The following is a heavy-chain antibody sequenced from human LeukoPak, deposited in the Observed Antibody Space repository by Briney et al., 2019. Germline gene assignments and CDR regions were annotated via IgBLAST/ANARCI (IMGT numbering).Heavy chain of an antibody. CDR2: INHSGST. CDR1: GGSFSGYY. CDR3: ARVDSTYGYAGGNYFDS. V-gene: IGHV4-34*01. Sequence: PSETLCLTCAVYGGSFSGYYWSWIRQPPGKGLEWIGEINHSGSTNYNPSLKSRVTISVDTSKNQFSLKLSSVTAADTAVYYCARVDSTYGYAGGNYFDSWGQGTLVTVSS. J-gene: IGHJ4*02. D-gene: IGHD5-18*01.